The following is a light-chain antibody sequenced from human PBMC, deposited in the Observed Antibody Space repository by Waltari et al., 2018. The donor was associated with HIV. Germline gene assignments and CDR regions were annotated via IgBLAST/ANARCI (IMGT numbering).Light chain of an antibody. CDR3: ATWTDSLSGVV. CDR2: RNN. CDR1: TSNIGSNY. Sequence: QSVLTQPPSASGTPGQRVTISCSESTSNIGSNYVYWYQQLPGTAPKLLLYRNNQRPSGFPDRFSGSKSGTSASLAISGLRSEDEAHYYCATWTDSLSGVVFGGGTKLRVL. V-gene: IGLV1-47*01. J-gene: IGLJ2*01.